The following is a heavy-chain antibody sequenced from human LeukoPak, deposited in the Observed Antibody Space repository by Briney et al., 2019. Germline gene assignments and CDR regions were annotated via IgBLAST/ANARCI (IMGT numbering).Heavy chain of an antibody. J-gene: IGHJ4*02. V-gene: IGHV3-23*01. CDR3: AKVPKGGYFDY. CDR2: ISGSGDST. CDR1: GFAFSSYA. D-gene: IGHD2-2*01. Sequence: GGSLRLSCAASGFAFSSYAMSWVRQAPGKGLEWVSAISGSGDSTYYVDSVKGRFTISRDSSKNTLYLQMNSLRAEDTAVYYCAKVPKGGYFDYWGQGTLVTVSS.